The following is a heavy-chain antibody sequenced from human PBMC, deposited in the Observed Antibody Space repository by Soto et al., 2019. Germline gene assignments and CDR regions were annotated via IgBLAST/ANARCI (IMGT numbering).Heavy chain of an antibody. CDR2: ISYDGSNK. J-gene: IGHJ5*02. D-gene: IGHD6-19*01. Sequence: QVQLVESGGGVAQPGRSLRLSCAASGFTFSSYGMHWVRQAPGKGLEWVAVISYDGSNKYYADSVKGRFTISRDNSKNTLYLQMNSLRAEDTAVYYCAKESGSGWYGPFPLDPWGQGTLVTVSS. CDR3: AKESGSGWYGPFPLDP. V-gene: IGHV3-30*18. CDR1: GFTFSSYG.